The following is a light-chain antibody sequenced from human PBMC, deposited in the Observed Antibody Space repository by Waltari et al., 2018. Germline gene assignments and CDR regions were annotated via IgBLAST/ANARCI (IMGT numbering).Light chain of an antibody. CDR1: RSDLRRYNY. V-gene: IGLV2-14*03. Sequence: HSALTHPASVSRSPRQSITLPCPAPRSDLRRYNYVSWYQQYPGTAPKLIIYDVSNRPSGVSNRFSGSKSGNTASLTISGLQAEDEADYYCSSYTSRSTLVFGGGTKLTVL. CDR3: SSYTSRSTLV. J-gene: IGLJ3*02. CDR2: DVS.